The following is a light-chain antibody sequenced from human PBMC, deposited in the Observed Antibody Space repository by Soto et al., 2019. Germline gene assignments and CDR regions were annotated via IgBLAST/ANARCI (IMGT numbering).Light chain of an antibody. CDR2: DVT. Sequence: QSVLTQPRSVSGSPGRAVTISCTGTNSDVGNYNFVSWYQHHPGKAPKLMIYDVTKRPSGVPDRFSGSKSGNTASLTISGLQAEDEADYYCCTYAGSFHQFGGGTKLTVL. J-gene: IGLJ3*02. V-gene: IGLV2-11*01. CDR1: NSDVGNYNF. CDR3: CTYAGSFHQ.